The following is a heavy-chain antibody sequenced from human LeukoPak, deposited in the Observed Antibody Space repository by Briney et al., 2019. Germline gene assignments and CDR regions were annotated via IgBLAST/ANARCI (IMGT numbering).Heavy chain of an antibody. CDR3: ARERRSIVVAGNDEYYYYYMDV. V-gene: IGHV1-69*06. CDR2: IIPIFGTA. J-gene: IGHJ6*03. Sequence: RASVKVSCKASGGTFSSYAISWVRQAPGQGLEWMGGIIPIFGTANYAQKFQGRVTITADKSTSTAYMELSSLRSEDTAVYYCARERRSIVVAGNDEYYYYYMDVWGKGTTVTVSS. D-gene: IGHD6-19*01. CDR1: GGTFSSYA.